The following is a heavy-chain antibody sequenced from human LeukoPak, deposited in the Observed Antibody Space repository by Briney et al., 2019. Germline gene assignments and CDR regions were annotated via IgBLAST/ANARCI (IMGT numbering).Heavy chain of an antibody. D-gene: IGHD3-22*01. J-gene: IGHJ4*02. V-gene: IGHV3-30-3*01. Sequence: GGSLRLSCAASGFTFSSYAMHWVRQAPGKGLEWVAVISYDGSNKYYAAPVKGRFTISVDDSKNTMYLQMNSLKTEDTAVYYCATYDSSGFHSDYWGQGTLVTVSS. CDR1: GFTFSSYA. CDR3: ATYDSSGFHSDY. CDR2: ISYDGSNK.